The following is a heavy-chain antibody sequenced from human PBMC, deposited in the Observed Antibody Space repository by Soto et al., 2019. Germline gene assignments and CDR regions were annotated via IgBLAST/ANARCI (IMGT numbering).Heavy chain of an antibody. V-gene: IGHV1-18*01. CDR1: GYSFSSYG. D-gene: IGHD1-26*01. CDR2: IRPYNGDT. CDR3: ARRAEDHYFYYMGV. Sequence: QVQLVQSGSEVKRPGASVKVSCKASGYSFSSYGIVWVRQAPGQGLEWMGWIRPYNGDTNSAQKFQGRVTLTTDTSTSTAYMELRSLRYDDTAVYYCARRAEDHYFYYMGVWGKGTTVTVSS. J-gene: IGHJ6*03.